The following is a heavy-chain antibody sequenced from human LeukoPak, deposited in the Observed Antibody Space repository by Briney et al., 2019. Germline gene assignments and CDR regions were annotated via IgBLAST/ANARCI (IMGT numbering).Heavy chain of an antibody. CDR1: GFTFSICT. V-gene: IGHV3-23*01. CDR2: VGDSGTFT. J-gene: IGHJ5*02. Sequence: GGSLRLSCAASGFTFSICTMGWVRQAPGKGLEWVATVGDSGTFTKYADPVQGRFTIFRDNSKNTLFLQMNSLIADDTAVYYCARDTISTSAWSGKFDPWGQGTLVTVSS. D-gene: IGHD6-19*01. CDR3: ARDTISTSAWSGKFDP.